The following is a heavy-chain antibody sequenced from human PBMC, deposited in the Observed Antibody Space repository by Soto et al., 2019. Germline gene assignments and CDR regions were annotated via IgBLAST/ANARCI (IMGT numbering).Heavy chain of an antibody. CDR1: GYTLTELS. D-gene: IGHD3-22*01. J-gene: IGHJ4*02. V-gene: IGHV1-24*01. CDR3: ATENSSGYYDFDY. Sequence: SVKVSCKVSGYTLTELSMHWVRQAPGKGLEWMGGFDPEDGETIYAQKFQGRVTMTEDTSTDTAYMELSSLRPEDTAVYYCATENSSGYYDFDYWGQGTLVTVSS. CDR2: FDPEDGET.